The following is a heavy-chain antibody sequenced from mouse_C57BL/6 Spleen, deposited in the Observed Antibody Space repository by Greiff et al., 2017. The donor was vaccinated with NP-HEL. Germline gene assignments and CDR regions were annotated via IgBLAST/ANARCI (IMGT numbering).Heavy chain of an antibody. V-gene: IGHV1-22*01. D-gene: IGHD2-4*01. CDR1: GYTFTDYN. J-gene: IGHJ4*01. CDR3: ARGDYDYDGLVDY. Sequence: VQLKQSGPELVKPGASVKMSCKASGYTFTDYNMHWVKQSHGKSLEWIGYINPNNGGTSYNQKFKGKATLTVNKSSSTAYMELRSLTSEDSAVYYCARGDYDYDGLVDYWGQGTSVTVSS. CDR2: INPNNGGT.